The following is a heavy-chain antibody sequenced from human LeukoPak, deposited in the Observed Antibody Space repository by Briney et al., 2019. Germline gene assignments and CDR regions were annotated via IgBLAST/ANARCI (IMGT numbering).Heavy chain of an antibody. CDR1: GYTFTNYG. J-gene: IGHJ4*02. CDR2: IIPIFGTA. V-gene: IGHV1-69*13. CDR3: ARVRDYYGSGSNFDY. D-gene: IGHD3-10*01. Sequence: GASVKVSCKASGYTFTNYGITWVRQAPGQGLEWMGGIIPIFGTANYPQKFQGRVTITADESTSTAYMELSSLRSEDTAVYYCARVRDYYGSGSNFDYWGQGALVTVSS.